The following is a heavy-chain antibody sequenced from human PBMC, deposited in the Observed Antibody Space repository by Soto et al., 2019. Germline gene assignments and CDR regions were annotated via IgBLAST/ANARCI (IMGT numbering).Heavy chain of an antibody. V-gene: IGHV1-8*01. CDR2: MNPNSGNT. Sequence: ASVKVSCKASGYTFTSYDINWVRLATGQGLEWMGWMNPNSGNTGYAQKFQGRVTMTRNTSISTAYMELSSLRSEDTAVYYCARGSKHDYSNARSHAFDYWGQGTLVTVSS. CDR3: ARGSKHDYSNARSHAFDY. J-gene: IGHJ4*02. D-gene: IGHD4-4*01. CDR1: GYTFTSYD.